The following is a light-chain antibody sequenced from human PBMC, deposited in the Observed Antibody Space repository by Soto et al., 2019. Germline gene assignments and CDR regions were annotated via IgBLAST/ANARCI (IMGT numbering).Light chain of an antibody. Sequence: EIVMTQSPATLSVSPGERATLSCRASQSVSNKLAWYQQKPGQAPRLLIYGASTRATGIPARFSGSGSGTEFTLTISSLQSEDFAIYYCQQYNNWLAWTFGQGTKVDIK. CDR3: QQYNNWLAWT. J-gene: IGKJ1*01. CDR1: QSVSNK. V-gene: IGKV3-15*01. CDR2: GAS.